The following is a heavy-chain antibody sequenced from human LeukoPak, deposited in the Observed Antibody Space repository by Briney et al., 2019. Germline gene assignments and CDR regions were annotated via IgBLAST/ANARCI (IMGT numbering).Heavy chain of an antibody. CDR3: AKERARYGSGSYTGYFDY. CDR1: GFTFSSYA. CDR2: ISGSGDST. Sequence: TGGSLTLSCAVSGFTFSSYALSWVRQTSGKGLEWVASISGSGDSTYYRDSVKGRFTISRDNSKNTLYVQMSSLRADDTAVYYCAKERARYGSGSYTGYFDYWGQGTLVTVSS. D-gene: IGHD3-10*01. J-gene: IGHJ4*02. V-gene: IGHV3-23*01.